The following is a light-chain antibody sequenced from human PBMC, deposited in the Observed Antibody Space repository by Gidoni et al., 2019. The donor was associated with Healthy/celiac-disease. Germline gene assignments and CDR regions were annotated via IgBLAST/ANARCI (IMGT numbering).Light chain of an antibody. CDR1: QSVLYSSNNKNY. V-gene: IGKV4-1*01. CDR3: QQYYSTIT. Sequence: DIVMTQSPDSLAVSLGERATINCKSSQSVLYSSNNKNYLAWYQQKPGQPPKLLIYWASTRESGVPDRFSGSGSGKDFTLTISSLQAEDVAVYYCQQYYSTITFGQXTRLEIK. CDR2: WAS. J-gene: IGKJ5*01.